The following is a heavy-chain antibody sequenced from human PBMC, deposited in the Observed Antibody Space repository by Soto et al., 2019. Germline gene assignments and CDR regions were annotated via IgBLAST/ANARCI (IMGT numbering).Heavy chain of an antibody. CDR1: GGSISSGGYY. CDR2: IYYSGST. D-gene: IGHD5-18*01. Sequence: SETLSLTCTVSGGSISSGGYYWSWIRQHPGKGLEWIGYIYYSGSTYYNPSLKSRVTISVDTSKNQFSLKLSSVTAADTAVYYCARAQLGHSYGYGRWFDPWGQGTLVTVSS. J-gene: IGHJ5*02. V-gene: IGHV4-31*03. CDR3: ARAQLGHSYGYGRWFDP.